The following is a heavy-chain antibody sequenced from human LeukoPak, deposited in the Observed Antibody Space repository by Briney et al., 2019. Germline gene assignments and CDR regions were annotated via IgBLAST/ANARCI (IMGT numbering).Heavy chain of an antibody. Sequence: SETLSLTCTVSGGSISSGGYYWSWIRQHPGKGLEWIGYIYYSGSTSYNPSLKSRVTISLDTSRNQFSLKLSSVTAADTAVYYCAREMDYYDSGGYYLRWFDPWGQGTLVTVSS. CDR2: IYYSGST. CDR1: GGSISSGGYY. V-gene: IGHV4-31*03. J-gene: IGHJ5*02. D-gene: IGHD3-22*01. CDR3: AREMDYYDSGGYYLRWFDP.